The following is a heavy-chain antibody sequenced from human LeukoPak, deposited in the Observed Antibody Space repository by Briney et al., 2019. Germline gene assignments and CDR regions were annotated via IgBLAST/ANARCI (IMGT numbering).Heavy chain of an antibody. D-gene: IGHD2-2*01. CDR3: AKGMMPDWFDP. CDR2: IFDIGNT. V-gene: IGHV4-59*01. J-gene: IGHJ5*02. Sequence: SETLSLTCTVSGGSMNDYYWTWVRQPPGRGLEWIGYIFDIGNTNYNPSLKSRVAISLDTSKNQFSLRLDSVTAADTAVYYCAKGMMPDWFDPWGQGTLVTVSS. CDR1: GGSMNDYY.